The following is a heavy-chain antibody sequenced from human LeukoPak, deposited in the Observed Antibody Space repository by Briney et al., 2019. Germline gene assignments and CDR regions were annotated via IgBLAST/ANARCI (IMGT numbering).Heavy chain of an antibody. J-gene: IGHJ4*02. CDR2: IYYSGST. V-gene: IGHV4-59*01. CDR1: GVSISNYY. D-gene: IGHD6-25*01. CDR3: ARGGGSVSPFDY. Sequence: PSETLSLTCTVSGVSISNYYWNWIRQPPGKGLEWIGYIYYSGSTNYNPSLKSRVTISVDTSKNQFSLSLNSVTAADTAVYYCARGGGSVSPFDYWGQGTLVTVSS.